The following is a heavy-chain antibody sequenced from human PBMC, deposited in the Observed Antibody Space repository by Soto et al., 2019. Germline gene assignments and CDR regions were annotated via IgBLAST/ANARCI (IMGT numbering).Heavy chain of an antibody. CDR1: GGSINSDRYY. V-gene: IGHV4-31*03. J-gene: IGHJ4*02. CDR2: IYYSGST. CDR3: ARTDYGSGLPDY. D-gene: IGHD3-10*01. Sequence: PSETLSLTCTVSGGSINSDRYYLICIRQHPGKHLELIGYIYYSGSTYYNPSLKSRITISVDTSMNHFSLKLTSVTAADTAIYYCARTDYGSGLPDYWGQGTLVTVSS.